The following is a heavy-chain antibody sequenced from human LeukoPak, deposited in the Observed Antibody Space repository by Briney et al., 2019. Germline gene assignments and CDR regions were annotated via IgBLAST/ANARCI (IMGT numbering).Heavy chain of an antibody. CDR2: SRSKTNRYTT. V-gene: IGHV3-72*01. CDR1: GFTFSDHY. J-gene: IGHJ6*03. CDR3: AKDVTYYYDSSGPKSYYMDV. D-gene: IGHD3-22*01. Sequence: GGSLRLSCAASGFTFSDHYLDWVRQAPGKGLEWVGRSRSKTNRYTTQYAASVKGRFTISRDNSKNTLYLQMNSLRAEDTAVYYCAKDVTYYYDSSGPKSYYMDVWGKGTTVTISS.